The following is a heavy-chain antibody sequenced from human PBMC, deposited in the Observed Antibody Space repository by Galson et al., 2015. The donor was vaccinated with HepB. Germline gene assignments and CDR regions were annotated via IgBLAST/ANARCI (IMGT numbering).Heavy chain of an antibody. Sequence: SLRLSCAASGFTFDDYTMHWVRQAPGKGLEWVSLISWDGGSTYYADSVKGRFTISRDNSKNSLYLQMNSLRTEDTALYYCAKVAGHLEWLLSFDYWGQGTLVTVSS. CDR3: AKVAGHLEWLLSFDY. D-gene: IGHD3-3*01. CDR2: ISWDGGST. J-gene: IGHJ4*02. V-gene: IGHV3-43*01. CDR1: GFTFDDYT.